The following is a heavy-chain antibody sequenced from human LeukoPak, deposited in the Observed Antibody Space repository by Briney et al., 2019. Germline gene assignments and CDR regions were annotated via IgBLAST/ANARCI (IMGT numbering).Heavy chain of an antibody. CDR1: GFTFSSYG. V-gene: IGHV3-33*01. Sequence: GRSLRLSCAASGFTFSSYGMHWVRQAPGKGLEWVAVIWYDGSNKYYADSVKGGFTTSRDNSKNTLYLQMNSLRAEDTAVYYCARDLGRGSDWYFDLWGRGTLVTVSS. CDR2: IWYDGSNK. J-gene: IGHJ2*01. CDR3: ARDLGRGSDWYFDL. D-gene: IGHD3-16*01.